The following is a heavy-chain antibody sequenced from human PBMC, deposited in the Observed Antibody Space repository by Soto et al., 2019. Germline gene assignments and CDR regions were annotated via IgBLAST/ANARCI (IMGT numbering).Heavy chain of an antibody. CDR1: GGSFSGYY. CDR2: INHSGST. V-gene: IGHV4-34*01. Sequence: SETLSLTCAVYGGSFSGYYWSWIRQPPGKGLEWIGEINHSGSTNYNPSLKSRVTISVDTSKNQFSLKLSSVTAADTAVYYCARGGLWYYYDSSGYRPSVYYGMDVWGQGTTVTVSS. J-gene: IGHJ6*02. D-gene: IGHD3-22*01. CDR3: ARGGLWYYYDSSGYRPSVYYGMDV.